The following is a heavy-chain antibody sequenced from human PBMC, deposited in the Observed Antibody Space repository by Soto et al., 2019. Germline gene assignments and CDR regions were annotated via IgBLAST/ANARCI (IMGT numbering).Heavy chain of an antibody. CDR1: GYSFTSYW. V-gene: IGHV5-10-1*03. D-gene: IGHD2-2*01. J-gene: IGHJ4*02. Sequence: EVQLVQSGAEVKKPGESLRISCKGSGYSFTSYWISWVRQMPGKGLEWMGRIDPSDSYTNYSPSFQGHVTISADKSISTAYLQWSSLKASDTAMYYCASTVVGYCSSTSCFADYWGQGTLVTVSS. CDR3: ASTVVGYCSSTSCFADY. CDR2: IDPSDSYT.